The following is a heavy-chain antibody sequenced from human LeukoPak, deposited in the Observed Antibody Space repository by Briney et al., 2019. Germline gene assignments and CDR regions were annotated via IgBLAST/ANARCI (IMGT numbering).Heavy chain of an antibody. CDR1: GFTFSSYA. CDR3: AKVPXGXCSXTSCFGYYFDY. D-gene: IGHD2-2*01. Sequence: GGSLRLSCAASGFTFSSYAMSWVRQAPGKGLEWVSAISGSGGSTYYADSVKGRFTISRDNSKNTLYLQMNSLRAEDTAVYYCAKVPXGXCSXTSCFGYYFDYWGQGTLVTVSS. V-gene: IGHV3-23*01. CDR2: ISGSGGST. J-gene: IGHJ4*02.